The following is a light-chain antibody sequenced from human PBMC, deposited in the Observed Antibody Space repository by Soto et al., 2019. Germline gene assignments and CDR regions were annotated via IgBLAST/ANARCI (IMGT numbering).Light chain of an antibody. J-gene: IGLJ2*01. Sequence: SYELTQPPSVSVSPGQTASITCSGNKLGNKYTSWYQQKPGQSPVLVIYQDTKRPSGIPERFSGSNSGNTATLTISGTQAMDEADYYCQAGDNSVVFGGGTKLTVL. V-gene: IGLV3-1*01. CDR3: QAGDNSVV. CDR2: QDT. CDR1: KLGNKY.